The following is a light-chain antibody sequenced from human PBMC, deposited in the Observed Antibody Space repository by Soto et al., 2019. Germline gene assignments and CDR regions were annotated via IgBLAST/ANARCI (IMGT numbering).Light chain of an antibody. CDR3: QQYGRLPYGN. Sequence: EIVLTQSPGTLSLSPGERATLSCRASQSVTSNYLAWYQQKPGQAPRLLIYGASSRATGIPDRFSGSGSGTDFTLTLSPPQPEDFAVYYCQQYGRLPYGNFGGWAKV. V-gene: IGKV3-20*01. CDR1: QSVTSNY. J-gene: IGKJ4*01. CDR2: GAS.